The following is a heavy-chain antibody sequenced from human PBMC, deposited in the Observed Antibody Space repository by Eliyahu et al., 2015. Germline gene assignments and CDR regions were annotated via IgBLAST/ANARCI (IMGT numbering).Heavy chain of an antibody. Sequence: QVQLHESGPGLVKPSQTLSLTCTVPGGSVSXYYWSWXRHLPGKALEYMGHIYYPGSTYYNPSLSGRITISVDTSKNQFSLRLNSVTTADTAVYYCARERGGDGYNDPWGQGTLVTVSS. J-gene: IGHJ5*02. CDR2: IYYPGST. CDR3: ARERGGDGYNDP. V-gene: IGHV4-31*03. D-gene: IGHD5-24*01. CDR1: GGSVSXYY.